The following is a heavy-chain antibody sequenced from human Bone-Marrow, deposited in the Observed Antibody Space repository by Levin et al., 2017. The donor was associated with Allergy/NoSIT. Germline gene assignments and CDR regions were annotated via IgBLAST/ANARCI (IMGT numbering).Heavy chain of an antibody. J-gene: IGHJ6*02. V-gene: IGHV3-11*01. D-gene: IGHD2-2*03. CDR3: VKCVSPGYYSYGLDV. Sequence: GGSLRLSCEISGFTFTDYYMSWIRQAPGKGLEWISYISPSGSTIYSADSVKGRFAISRDNAKNSLFLQMNTLRAEDTAVYYCVKCVSPGYYSYGLDVWGQGTTVTVSS. CDR1: GFTFTDYY. CDR2: ISPSGSTI.